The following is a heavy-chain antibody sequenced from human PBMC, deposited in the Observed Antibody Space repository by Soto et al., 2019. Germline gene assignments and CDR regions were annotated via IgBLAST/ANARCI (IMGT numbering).Heavy chain of an antibody. CDR3: TRGYCTVGSCAFDI. J-gene: IGHJ3*02. D-gene: IGHD2-8*02. CDR1: EFTFHDHA. Sequence: EEQLVESGGALVQPGGSLRLSCVASEFTFHDHAMHWVRQVPGKGLEWVSFITWNGGSLAYADSIKGRFTISRDNAKNSLYLQMNSLRAEDTAFYYCTRGYCTVGSCAFDIWGQGTVVTVSS. CDR2: ITWNGGSL. V-gene: IGHV3-9*01.